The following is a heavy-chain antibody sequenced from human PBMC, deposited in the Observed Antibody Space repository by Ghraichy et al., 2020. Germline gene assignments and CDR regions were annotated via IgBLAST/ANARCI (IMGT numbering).Heavy chain of an antibody. CDR3: ARGKIGWPDY. CDR1: GFTFSSDA. J-gene: IGHJ4*02. D-gene: IGHD6-19*01. V-gene: IGHV3-30-3*01. Sequence: GGSLRLSCVASGFTFSSDAMHWVRQAPGKGLEWVAVIGYDGTYKFYADSVKGRFTISRDNSKNTLSLQINSLRAEDTAVYYCARGKIGWPDYWGQRTLVTVSS. CDR2: IGYDGTYK.